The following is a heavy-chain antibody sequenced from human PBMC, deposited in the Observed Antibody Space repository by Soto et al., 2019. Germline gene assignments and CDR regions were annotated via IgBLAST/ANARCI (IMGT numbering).Heavy chain of an antibody. V-gene: IGHV4-59*12. CDR2: ICYSWTT. CDR1: GGSIRSYC. J-gene: IGHJ3*02. D-gene: IGHD4-4*01. Sequence: SETLSLTCTVSGGSIRSYCWTWIRQPPGEGQEWIGCICYSWTTYYNPSLKSRVTISVDTSKNQFSLKLSSVTAADTAVYYCARGDTVTLDDAFDIWGQGTMVTVSS. CDR3: ARGDTVTLDDAFDI.